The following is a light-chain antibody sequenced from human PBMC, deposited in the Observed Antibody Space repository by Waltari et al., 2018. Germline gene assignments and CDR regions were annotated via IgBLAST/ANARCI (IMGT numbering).Light chain of an antibody. V-gene: IGLV3-10*01. J-gene: IGLJ3*02. Sequence: SYELTQPPAVSVSPGQTARITCSGSALPRKHAYWYHQKSGQVPLLVIYEDHRRPSGIPERFSGSSSGTKATLTITGAQAADEGDYSCYSTDSGGDHRGVFGGVTRLTVL. CDR2: EDH. CDR1: ALPRKH. CDR3: YSTDSGGDHRGV.